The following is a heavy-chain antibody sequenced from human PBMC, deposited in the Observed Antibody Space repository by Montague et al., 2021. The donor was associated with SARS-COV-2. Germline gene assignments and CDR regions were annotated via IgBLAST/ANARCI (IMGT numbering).Heavy chain of an antibody. V-gene: IGHV4-39*07. Sequence: SDTLSLTCTVSGGSISSSSYYWGWIRQPPGKGLEWIGSIYYSGSTYYNPSLKSRVTISVDTPKNQFSLKLSSVTAADTAVYYCAREGGWLSRGSYYFDYWGQGTLVTVSS. CDR3: AREGGWLSRGSYYFDY. J-gene: IGHJ4*02. D-gene: IGHD3-22*01. CDR1: GGSISSSSYY. CDR2: IYYSGST.